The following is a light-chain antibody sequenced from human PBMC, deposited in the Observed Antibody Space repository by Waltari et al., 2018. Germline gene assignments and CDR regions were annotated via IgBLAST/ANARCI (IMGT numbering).Light chain of an antibody. CDR1: SSDVGSYNL. Sequence: QSALTQPASVSGSPGQSITIPRTGTSSDVGSYNLVSWYQQHPGKAPKLMIYEVSKRPSVVSNRFSGSKSGNTASLTISGLQAEDEADYYCCSYAGSSTFVVFGGGTKLTVL. V-gene: IGLV2-23*02. CDR3: CSYAGSSTFVV. J-gene: IGLJ2*01. CDR2: EVS.